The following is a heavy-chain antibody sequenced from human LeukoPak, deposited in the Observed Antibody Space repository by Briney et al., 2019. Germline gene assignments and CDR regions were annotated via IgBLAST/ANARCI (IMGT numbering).Heavy chain of an antibody. CDR1: GGSISSYS. V-gene: IGHV4-59*01. J-gene: IGHJ4*02. CDR3: ARVPPRSVGIFDY. D-gene: IGHD7-27*01. CDR2: IYYSGST. Sequence: RSSETLSLTCTVSGGSISSYSWSWIRQPPGKGLEWIGYIYYSGSTNYNPSLKSRVTISVDTSKNQFSLKLSSVTAADTAVYYCARVPPRSVGIFDYWGQGTLVTVSS.